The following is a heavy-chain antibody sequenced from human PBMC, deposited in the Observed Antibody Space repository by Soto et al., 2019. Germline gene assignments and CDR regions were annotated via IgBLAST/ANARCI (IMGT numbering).Heavy chain of an antibody. Sequence: GASVKVSCKASGYTFTSYAMHWVRQAPGQRLEWMGWINAGNGNTKYSQKFQGRVTITRDTSASTAYMELSSLRSEDTAVYYCARDSESITIFGVVIHKDDAFDIWGQGTMVTVSS. CDR1: GYTFTSYA. CDR2: INAGNGNT. D-gene: IGHD3-3*01. CDR3: ARDSESITIFGVVIHKDDAFDI. V-gene: IGHV1-3*01. J-gene: IGHJ3*02.